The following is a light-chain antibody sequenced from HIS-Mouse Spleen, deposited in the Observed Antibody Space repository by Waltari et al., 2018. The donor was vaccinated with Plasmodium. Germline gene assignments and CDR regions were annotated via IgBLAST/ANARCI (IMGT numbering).Light chain of an antibody. Sequence: DIVITQSPATLPVSPGERATLSCRDSQSVSSNLAWYQQKPGQAPRLLIYGASTRATGIPARFSGSGSGTEFTLTISSLQSEDFAVYYCQQYNNWSFTFGPGTKVDIK. CDR1: QSVSSN. V-gene: IGKV3-15*01. CDR3: QQYNNWSFT. J-gene: IGKJ3*01. CDR2: GAS.